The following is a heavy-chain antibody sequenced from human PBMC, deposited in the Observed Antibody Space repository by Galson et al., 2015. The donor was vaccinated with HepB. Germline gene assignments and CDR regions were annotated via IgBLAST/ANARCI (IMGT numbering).Heavy chain of an antibody. Sequence: QSGAEVKKPGESLKISCKGSGYSFTSYWIGWVRQMPGKGLEWMGIIYPGDSDTRYSPSFQGQVTISADKSISTAYLQWSSLKASDTAMYYCARYPNIVVVTELSYWYFDLWGRGTLVTVSS. CDR2: IYPGDSDT. CDR1: GYSFTSYW. CDR3: ARYPNIVVVTELSYWYFDL. D-gene: IGHD2-21*02. J-gene: IGHJ2*01. V-gene: IGHV5-51*01.